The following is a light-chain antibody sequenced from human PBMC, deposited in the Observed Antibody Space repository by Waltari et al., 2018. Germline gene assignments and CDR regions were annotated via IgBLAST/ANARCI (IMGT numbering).Light chain of an antibody. V-gene: IGLV2-11*01. Sequence: QSALTQPRSVSGSPGQSVTISCTGTSSDVGAYNYVSWYQQHPGKAPKLMIYEVSNRPSGMSDRFSGSKSGNTAALTISGLQTEDEADYYCCSYAGSYTFAVFGTGTKVTV. CDR1: SSDVGAYNY. J-gene: IGLJ1*01. CDR3: CSYAGSYTFAV. CDR2: EVS.